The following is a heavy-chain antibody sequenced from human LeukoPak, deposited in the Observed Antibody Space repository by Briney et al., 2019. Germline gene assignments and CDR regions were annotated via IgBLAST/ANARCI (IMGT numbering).Heavy chain of an antibody. CDR2: IYHRGST. J-gene: IGHJ4*02. CDR1: GYSISSGYY. CDR3: ARGGYGSGSYFDY. Sequence: SGTLSVSCTVSGYSISSGYYWGWIRQPPGKGLEWIGSIYHRGSTYYNPSLKSRVTISVDTSKNQFSLKLSSVTAADTAVYYCARGGYGSGSYFDYWGQGTLVTVSS. D-gene: IGHD3-10*01. V-gene: IGHV4-38-2*02.